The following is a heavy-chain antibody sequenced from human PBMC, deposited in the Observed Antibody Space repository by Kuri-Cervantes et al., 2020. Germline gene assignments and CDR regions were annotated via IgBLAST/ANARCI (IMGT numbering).Heavy chain of an antibody. CDR1: GYTFTNYA. J-gene: IGHJ4*02. Sequence: ASVKVSCKASGYTFTNYAMHWVRQAPGQRLEWMGWINAGNGNTKYSQKFQGRVTITRDTSASTTYMELNSLRSEDTAVYYCARRGSSGDYFDFWGQGTLVTVSS. V-gene: IGHV1-3*01. CDR3: ARRGSSGDYFDF. CDR2: INAGNGNT. D-gene: IGHD3-10*01.